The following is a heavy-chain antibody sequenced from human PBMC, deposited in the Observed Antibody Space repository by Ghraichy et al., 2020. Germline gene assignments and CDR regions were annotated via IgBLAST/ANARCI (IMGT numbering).Heavy chain of an antibody. CDR2: ISTAGDT. CDR1: GFSFSSYD. CDR3: TTGGQRNGGQADGLDL. D-gene: IGHD3-16*01. J-gene: IGHJ6*02. Sequence: GGSLRLSCAASGFSFSSYDMHWVRQTPGKGLEWVSGISTAGDTNYAASVKGRLTISTGNAKNFLYLPINGLIAGDTAVYYCTTGGQRNGGQADGLDLWGQGTTVIVSS. V-gene: IGHV3-13*01.